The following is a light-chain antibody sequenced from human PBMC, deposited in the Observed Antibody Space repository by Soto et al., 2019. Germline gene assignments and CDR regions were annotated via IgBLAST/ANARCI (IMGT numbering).Light chain of an antibody. CDR3: QQYNHWTRT. CDR2: GAS. J-gene: IGKJ1*01. V-gene: IGKV3-15*01. Sequence: EIVMTQSPATLSVSPGERATLSCRASQSVNSNLAWYPQKPGQAPRLLIYGASSRETGIPERFSGSGAGTECTLPISRLEPEDVEVDYCQQYNHWTRTFGRGTKVDIK. CDR1: QSVNSN.